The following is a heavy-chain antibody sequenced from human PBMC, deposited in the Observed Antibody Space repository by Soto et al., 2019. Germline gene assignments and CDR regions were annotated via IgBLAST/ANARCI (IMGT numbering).Heavy chain of an antibody. CDR1: GGSISSGDYY. V-gene: IGHV4-30-4*01. D-gene: IGHD3-22*01. Sequence: QVQLQESGPGLVKPSQTLSLTCTVSGGSISSGDYYWSWIRQPPGKGVEWIGYIYYSGSTYYNPSLKSRVTISVDTSKNQFSLKLSSVTAADTAVYYCASYYDSSGYYAYYFDYWGQGTLVTVSS. J-gene: IGHJ4*02. CDR2: IYYSGST. CDR3: ASYYDSSGYYAYYFDY.